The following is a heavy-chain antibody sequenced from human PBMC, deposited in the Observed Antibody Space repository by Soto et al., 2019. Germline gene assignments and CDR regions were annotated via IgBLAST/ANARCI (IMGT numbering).Heavy chain of an antibody. V-gene: IGHV3-13*01. J-gene: IGHJ6*02. CDR2: ITTAGDT. D-gene: IGHD3-16*01. CDR1: GFTFSNYD. CDR3: AGGSYDGMDV. Sequence: EVQLVESGGGLVQPGGSLRLSCAASGFTFSNYDMHWVRQATGKGLEWVSGITTAGDTYYSGSVKGRFTISRENAKNSLYLQMNSLRAGDTAVYYCAGGSYDGMDVWGQGTTVTVSS.